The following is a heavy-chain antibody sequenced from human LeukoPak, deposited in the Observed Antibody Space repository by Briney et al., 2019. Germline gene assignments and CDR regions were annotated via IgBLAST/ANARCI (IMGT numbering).Heavy chain of an antibody. CDR3: ARDAGRGSTGY. D-gene: IGHD1-26*01. V-gene: IGHV4-30-2*01. J-gene: IGHJ4*02. CDR1: GGSISSGGYY. CDR2: IYHSGST. Sequence: SQTLSLTCTVSGGSISSGGYYWSWIWQPPGKGLEWIGYIYHSGSTYYNPSLKSRVTISVDRSKNQFSLKLSSVTAADTAVYYCARDAGRGSTGYWGQGTLVTVSS.